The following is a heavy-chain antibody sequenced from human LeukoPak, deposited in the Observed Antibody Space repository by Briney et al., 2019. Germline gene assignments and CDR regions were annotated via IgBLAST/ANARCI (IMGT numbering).Heavy chain of an antibody. V-gene: IGHV3-21*01. CDR1: GFTFDNCA. Sequence: PGGSLRLSCSASGFTFDNCAMSWFRQAPGKGLEWVSSISSSSSDKYYADSVKGRFTISRDNAKNSLYLQLNSLRAEDTAMYYCARVEGYCSGGSCYGMDVWGQGTTVTVSS. D-gene: IGHD2-15*01. CDR2: ISSSSSDK. CDR3: ARVEGYCSGGSCYGMDV. J-gene: IGHJ6*02.